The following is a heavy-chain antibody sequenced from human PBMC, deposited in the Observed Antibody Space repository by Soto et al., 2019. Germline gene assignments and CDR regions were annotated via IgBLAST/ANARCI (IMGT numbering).Heavy chain of an antibody. V-gene: IGHV3-21*06. CDR1: GFTFTRYS. Sequence: EVQLVESGGGLVKPGGSLRLSCAASGFTFTRYSMNWVRQAPGKGLEWVSSISSTTNYIYYGDSMKGRFTISRDNAKNFLYLEMNSLRSEDKAVYYCARESEVLTSNFVYLGQGTLVTVSS. CDR3: ARESEVLTSNFVY. CDR2: ISSTTNYI. J-gene: IGHJ4*02.